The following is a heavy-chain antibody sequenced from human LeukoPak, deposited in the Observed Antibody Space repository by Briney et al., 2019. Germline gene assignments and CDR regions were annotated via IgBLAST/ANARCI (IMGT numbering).Heavy chain of an antibody. CDR2: IIPILGIA. CDR1: GGTFSSYA. D-gene: IGHD2-2*01. CDR3: ARKRLDCSSTSCYGGYYGMDV. J-gene: IGHJ6*02. Sequence: SVEVSCKASGGTFSSYAISWVRQAPGQGLEWMGRIIPILGIANYAQKFQGRVTITADKSTSTAYMELSSLRSEDTAVYYCARKRLDCSSTSCYGGYYGMDVWGRGTTVTVSS. V-gene: IGHV1-69*04.